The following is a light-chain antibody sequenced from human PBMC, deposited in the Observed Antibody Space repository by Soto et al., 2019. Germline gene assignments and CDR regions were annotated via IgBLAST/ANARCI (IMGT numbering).Light chain of an antibody. J-gene: IGKJ1*01. Sequence: DIQMTQSPSSLSVSVGDRVTITCQASQDIGKNLNWYQQKPGKAPKLLIYDASNLDSGVPSRFSGSGSGTEFSLTISSLQPDDFATYYCQQYNSYSWTFGQGTKVDIK. CDR1: QDIGKN. V-gene: IGKV1-5*01. CDR3: QQYNSYSWT. CDR2: DAS.